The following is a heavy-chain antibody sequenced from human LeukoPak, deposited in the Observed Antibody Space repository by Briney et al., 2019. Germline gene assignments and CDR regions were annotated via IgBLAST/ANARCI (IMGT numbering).Heavy chain of an antibody. CDR1: GFTFDDYA. CDR3: AKDIFTMVRGVVDY. D-gene: IGHD3-10*01. CDR2: ISWNSGSI. J-gene: IGHJ4*02. V-gene: IGHV3-9*01. Sequence: SGGSLRLSCAASGFTFDDYAMHWVWQAPGKGLEWVSGISWNSGSIGYADSVKGRFTISRDNAKNSLYLQMNSLRAEDTALYYCAKDIFTMVRGVVDYWGQGTLVTVSS.